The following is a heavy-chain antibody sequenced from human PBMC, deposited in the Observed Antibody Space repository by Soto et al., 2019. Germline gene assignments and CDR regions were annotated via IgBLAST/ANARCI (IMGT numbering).Heavy chain of an antibody. CDR2: ISNDENIK. CDR1: GFNFGNFG. J-gene: IGHJ4*02. CDR3: ARGVRGVLDY. Sequence: GGSLRLSCVASGFNFGNFGMHWVRQAPGKGLEWLTVISNDENIKQDSVRGRFAIARDNSKNTLYLQLTSLRAEDTAIYYCARGVRGVLDYWGQGTLVTVSS. D-gene: IGHD5-12*01. V-gene: IGHV3-33*01.